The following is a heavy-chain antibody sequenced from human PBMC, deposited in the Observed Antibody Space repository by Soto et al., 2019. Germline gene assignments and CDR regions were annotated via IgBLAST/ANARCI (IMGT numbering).Heavy chain of an antibody. CDR1: GFPFSSYA. Sequence: GGSLRLSCAASGFPFSSYAMSWVRHAPDKGLEWVSAIGFTGDSTFYADSVKGRFTISRDNSKNTLYLQMNSLRAEDTAVYFCVRRFSNSSFYLDYWGQGTLVTVSS. D-gene: IGHD6-6*01. J-gene: IGHJ4*02. CDR3: VRRFSNSSFYLDY. CDR2: IGFTGDST. V-gene: IGHV3-23*01.